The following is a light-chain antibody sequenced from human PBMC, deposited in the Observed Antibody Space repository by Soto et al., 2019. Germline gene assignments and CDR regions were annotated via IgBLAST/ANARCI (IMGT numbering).Light chain of an antibody. J-gene: IGLJ1*01. V-gene: IGLV2-14*03. CDR2: DVR. CDR3: SSYSSGDTPYV. CDR1: TSDVGGYNY. Sequence: QSALTQPASVSGSPGQSITISCTGTTSDVGGYNYVSWYQHHPGKAPKLMISDVRHRPSGVSDRFSGSKSGNAASLTISGLQADDEADYYCSSYSSGDTPYVFGTGTKLTVL.